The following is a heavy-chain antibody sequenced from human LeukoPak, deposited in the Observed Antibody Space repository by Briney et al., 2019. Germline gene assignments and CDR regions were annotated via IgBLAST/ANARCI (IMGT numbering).Heavy chain of an antibody. V-gene: IGHV3-23*01. CDR2: IGPSGTNT. D-gene: IGHD3-9*01. Sequence: GGSLRLSCAASGFTFSNYGMNWVRQAPGKGLEWVSGIGPSGTNTYYADSVKGRFTISRDNSKNTLYLQMNSLRAEDTAVYYCARGADSGYSSDNWGQGTLVSVSS. J-gene: IGHJ4*02. CDR3: ARGADSGYSSDN. CDR1: GFTFSNYG.